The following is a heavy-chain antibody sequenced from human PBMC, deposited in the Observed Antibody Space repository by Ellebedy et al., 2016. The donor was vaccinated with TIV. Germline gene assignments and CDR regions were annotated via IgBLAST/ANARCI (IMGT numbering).Heavy chain of an antibody. CDR2: INRDGTST. Sequence: GESLKISRAASGFTFTDYWMHWVRQAPGKGLVWVSRINRDGTSTNHADSVKGRFTISRDNAKNTVLLQMNSLKTEDTAVYYCVRGSFDEWGQGIQVTVSS. V-gene: IGHV3-74*01. J-gene: IGHJ4*02. CDR3: VRGSFDE. CDR1: GFTFTDYW.